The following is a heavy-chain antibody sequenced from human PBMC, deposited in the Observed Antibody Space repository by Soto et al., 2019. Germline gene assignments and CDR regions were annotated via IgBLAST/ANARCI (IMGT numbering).Heavy chain of an antibody. Sequence: EVQLVESGGGLVQPGGSLRLSCAASGFTVSSNYMSWVRQAPGKGLEWVSVIYSGGSTYYADCVKGRFTISRHNSKNTLYLQMNSLRAEDTAVYYCARHYGDYRGNFDYWGQGTLVTVSS. D-gene: IGHD4-17*01. CDR3: ARHYGDYRGNFDY. CDR1: GFTVSSNY. J-gene: IGHJ4*02. V-gene: IGHV3-53*04. CDR2: IYSGGST.